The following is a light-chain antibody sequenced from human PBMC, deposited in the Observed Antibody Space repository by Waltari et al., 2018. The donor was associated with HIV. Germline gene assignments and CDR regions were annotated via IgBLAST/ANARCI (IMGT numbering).Light chain of an antibody. CDR1: SSDVGGYNY. Sequence: QSALTQPRSVSGSPGQSVTISCTGTSSDVGGYNYVSWYQHHPGKAPRLMIYDVNRRPSGVPGRFSGSKSGNTASLTISGLQAEDEADYYCCSYAGSYTYVFGTGTEVTVL. CDR3: CSYAGSYTYV. V-gene: IGLV2-11*01. J-gene: IGLJ1*01. CDR2: DVN.